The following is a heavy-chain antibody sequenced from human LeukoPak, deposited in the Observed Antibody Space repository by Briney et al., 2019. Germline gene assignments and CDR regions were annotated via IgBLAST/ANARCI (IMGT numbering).Heavy chain of an antibody. CDR2: IRAHNGDT. D-gene: IGHD2-2*01. J-gene: IGHJ4*02. CDR3: ARGEFICTINTCYASALDS. CDR1: GYTFTSYA. Sequence: ASVKVSSKASGYTFTSYAISWVRQAPGQGLEWMGWIRAHNGDTNHAQQLQGRVTMTTDTSTRTAYMEPRSLRSEDTAVYYCARGEFICTINTCYASALDSWGQGTLVTVSS. V-gene: IGHV1-18*01.